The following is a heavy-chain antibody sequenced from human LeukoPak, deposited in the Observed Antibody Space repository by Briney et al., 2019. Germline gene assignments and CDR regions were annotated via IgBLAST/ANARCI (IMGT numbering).Heavy chain of an antibody. CDR3: ARDSDYGNDAFDI. Sequence: ASVKVSCKASGGTFSSYAISWVRQAPGQGLEWMGGIIPIFGTANYAQKFQGRVTITADKSTSTAYMELSSLRSEDTAVYYCARDSDYGNDAFDIWGQGTMVTASS. CDR2: IIPIFGTA. D-gene: IGHD4-17*01. V-gene: IGHV1-69*06. CDR1: GGTFSSYA. J-gene: IGHJ3*02.